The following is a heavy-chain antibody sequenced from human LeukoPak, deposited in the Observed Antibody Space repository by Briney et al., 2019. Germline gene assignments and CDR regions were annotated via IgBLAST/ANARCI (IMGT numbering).Heavy chain of an antibody. Sequence: GGSLRLSCAASGFTFSSYEMNWVRQAPGKGLEWVSYISSSGSTIYYADSVKGRFTISRDNAKNSLYLQMNSLRAEDTAVYYCARGLYYYYYMDVWGKGTTVTISS. V-gene: IGHV3-48*03. CDR2: ISSSGSTI. CDR1: GFTFSSYE. CDR3: ARGLYYYYYMDV. D-gene: IGHD4-11*01. J-gene: IGHJ6*03.